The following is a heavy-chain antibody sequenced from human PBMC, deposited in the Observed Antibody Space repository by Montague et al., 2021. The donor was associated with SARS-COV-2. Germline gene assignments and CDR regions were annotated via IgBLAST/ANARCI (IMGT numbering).Heavy chain of an antibody. Sequence: SETLSLTCSVSGGSISSYYWRWIRQSPGKGLEWIGYIFHSGITDYNPSLKSRVTISVDMSKNQFSLQLNSVTAADSAVHYCARTEYNWNDWSDPWGQGTLVTVSS. CDR1: GGSISSYY. CDR2: IFHSGIT. J-gene: IGHJ5*02. D-gene: IGHD1-20*01. CDR3: ARTEYNWNDWSDP. V-gene: IGHV4-59*13.